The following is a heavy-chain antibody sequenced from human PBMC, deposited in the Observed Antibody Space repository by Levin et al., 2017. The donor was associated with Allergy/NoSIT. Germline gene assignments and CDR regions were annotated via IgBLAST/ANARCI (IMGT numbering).Heavy chain of an antibody. CDR3: ARHNSQYYYGSGTMYYY. V-gene: IGHV5-51*01. CDR2: IYPGDSDT. D-gene: IGHD3-10*01. Sequence: GESLKISCKGSGYSFTSYWIGWVRQMPGKGLEWMGIIYPGDSDTRYSPSFQGQVTISADKSISTAYLQWSSLKASDTAMYYCARHNSQYYYGSGTMYYYWGQGTLVTVSS. J-gene: IGHJ4*02. CDR1: GYSFTSYW.